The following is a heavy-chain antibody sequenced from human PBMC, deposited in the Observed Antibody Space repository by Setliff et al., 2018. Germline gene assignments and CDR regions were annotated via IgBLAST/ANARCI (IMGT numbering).Heavy chain of an antibody. J-gene: IGHJ3*01. CDR2: ISSYNTDIT. D-gene: IGHD2-15*01. Sequence: ASVKVSCKASGYIFSSYGISWVRQAPGQGLQWMGWISSYNTDITNYAERFQGRITMTTDTSTSAAYMELRGLRSDDTAIYYCAISTLSICSGGSCPNAFDVWGQGTVVTVSS. CDR1: GYIFSSYG. V-gene: IGHV1-18*01. CDR3: AISTLSICSGGSCPNAFDV.